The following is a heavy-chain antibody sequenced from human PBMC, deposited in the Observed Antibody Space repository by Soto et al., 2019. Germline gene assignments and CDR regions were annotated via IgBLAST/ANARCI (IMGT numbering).Heavy chain of an antibody. V-gene: IGHV3-23*01. CDR2: ISGSGVST. D-gene: IGHD3-10*01. CDR3: TKAGYYYYYSGMDV. Sequence: EVQLLESGGGLVQPGGSLRLSCAASGFTFSSYAMSWVRQAPGKGLEWVSGISGSGVSTYYADSVKGRFTISRDNSKNTLYLQMNSLRAEDTAVYYCTKAGYYYYYSGMDVWGQGTTITVSS. J-gene: IGHJ6*02. CDR1: GFTFSSYA.